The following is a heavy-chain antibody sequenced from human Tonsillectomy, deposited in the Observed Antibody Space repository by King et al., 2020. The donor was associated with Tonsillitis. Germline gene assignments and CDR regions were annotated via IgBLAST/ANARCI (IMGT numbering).Heavy chain of an antibody. V-gene: IGHV5-10-1*03. CDR1: GYSFTSYL. CDR3: ARHRGGYGDYLFDY. J-gene: IGHJ4*02. CDR2: IDPSGSYT. Sequence: VQLVESGAEVKKPGESLRISFKGSGYSFTSYLISWVRQMPGKGLEWMGRIDPSGSYTNYRPSFQGHVTISADKSISTAYLHWSSLKASDTAMYYCARHRGGYGDYLFDYWGQGTLVTVSS. D-gene: IGHD4-17*01.